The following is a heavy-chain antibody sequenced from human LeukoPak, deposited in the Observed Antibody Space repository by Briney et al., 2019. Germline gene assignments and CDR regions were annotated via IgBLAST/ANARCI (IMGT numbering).Heavy chain of an antibody. CDR3: ARDNAYTFDY. CDR2: INTNGNSA. D-gene: IGHD5-24*01. J-gene: IGHJ4*02. Sequence: GGSLRLSCAASGFAFSRYWMHWVRQAPGKGLVWVSRINTNGNSASYADSVKGRFTVSRDNAKSTLYLQMNSLRAEDTAVYYCARDNAYTFDYWGQGTLVTVSS. CDR1: GFAFSRYW. V-gene: IGHV3-74*01.